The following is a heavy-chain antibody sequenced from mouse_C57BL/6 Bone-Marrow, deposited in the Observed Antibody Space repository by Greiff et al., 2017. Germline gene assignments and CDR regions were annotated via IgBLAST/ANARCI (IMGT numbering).Heavy chain of an antibody. V-gene: IGHV5-17*01. Sequence: EVKLMESGGGLVQPGGSLKLSCAASGFTFSDYGMHWVRQAPEKGLEWVAYISSGSSTIYYADTVKGRFTISRDNAKNTLFLQMTSLRSEDTAMYYCARRDSYYAMDYWGQGTSVTVSS. CDR3: ARRDSYYAMDY. CDR1: GFTFSDYG. CDR2: ISSGSSTI. J-gene: IGHJ4*01.